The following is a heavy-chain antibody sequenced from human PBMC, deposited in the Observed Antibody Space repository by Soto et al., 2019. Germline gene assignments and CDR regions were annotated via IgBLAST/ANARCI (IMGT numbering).Heavy chain of an antibody. CDR3: ARETSADSF. Sequence: EVQLVESGGGLVQPGGSLRLSCAASGFTFSNYWMVWVRQAPEMGPEWVATIKQDGSEKYYVDSVKGRFTISRDNTKNSLYLQMNSLRAEDTALYYCARETSADSFWGQGTLVTVSS. D-gene: IGHD2-21*01. J-gene: IGHJ4*02. V-gene: IGHV3-7*01. CDR2: IKQDGSEK. CDR1: GFTFSNYW.